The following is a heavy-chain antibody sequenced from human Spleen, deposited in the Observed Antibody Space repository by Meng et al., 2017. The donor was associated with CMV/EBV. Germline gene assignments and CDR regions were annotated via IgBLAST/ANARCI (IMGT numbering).Heavy chain of an antibody. CDR3: AKVGSSTRLERD. V-gene: IGHV3-7*01. CDR1: GCNFKTYW. J-gene: IGHJ4*02. D-gene: IGHD1-1*01. Sequence: GESLKISCAASGCNFKTYWMTWVRQAPGKGLEWVANIKEDGTEKNYVDSVKGRFTISRDNVKNSVYLQMNSLRADDTAVYYCAKVGSSTRLERDWGQGTLVTVSS. CDR2: IKEDGTEK.